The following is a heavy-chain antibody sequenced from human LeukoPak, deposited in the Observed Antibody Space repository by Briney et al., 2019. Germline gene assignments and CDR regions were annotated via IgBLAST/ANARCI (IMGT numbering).Heavy chain of an antibody. D-gene: IGHD1-26*01. CDR1: GFIFSSYW. Sequence: GGSLRLSCAASGFIFSSYWMSWVRQAPGKGLEWVANIKQDGSEKYYVDSVKGRFTISRDNAKNSLYLQMNSLRAEDTAVYYCARDLLRGYYYYMDVWGKGTTVTISS. J-gene: IGHJ6*03. V-gene: IGHV3-7*01. CDR3: ARDLLRGYYYYMDV. CDR2: IKQDGSEK.